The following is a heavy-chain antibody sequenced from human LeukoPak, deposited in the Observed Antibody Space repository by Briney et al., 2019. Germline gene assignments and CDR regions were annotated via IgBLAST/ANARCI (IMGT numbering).Heavy chain of an antibody. CDR2: IRYDGSNK. CDR1: GFTFSSYG. J-gene: IGHJ4*02. Sequence: GGSLRLSCAASGFTFSSYGMHWVRQAPGKGLEWVAFIRYDGSNKYYADSVKGRFTISRDNAKNSLYLQMNSLRAEDTAVYYCASHSGSYYMVDYWGQGTLVTVSS. CDR3: ASHSGSYYMVDY. V-gene: IGHV3-30*02. D-gene: IGHD1-26*01.